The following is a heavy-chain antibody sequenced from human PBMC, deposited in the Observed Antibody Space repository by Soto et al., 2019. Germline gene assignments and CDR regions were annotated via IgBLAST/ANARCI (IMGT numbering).Heavy chain of an antibody. J-gene: IGHJ4*02. Sequence: QVQLVQSGAEVKKPGSSVQVSCKASGGTFTTYSFIWVRQAPGQGLEWLGSVIPSIESPNYAQKFQDRVNISTGESTRTAYCELSCLRSDDTAVYFCTGGCDEWSTLGFFDSWGPGALVTVSS. CDR2: VIPSIESP. V-gene: IGHV1-69*18. CDR3: TGGCDEWSTLGFFDS. D-gene: IGHD3-3*01. CDR1: GGTFTTYS.